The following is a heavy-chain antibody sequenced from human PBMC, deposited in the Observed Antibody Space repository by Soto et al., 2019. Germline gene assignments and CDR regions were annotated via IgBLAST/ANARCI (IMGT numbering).Heavy chain of an antibody. CDR3: APRSYSSSWAAFNI. J-gene: IGHJ3*02. Sequence: GGSLRLSCAVSGFTVSTNYMSWVRQAPGKGLKWVSLIYSGGSTYYADSVKGRFTISRDNSKNTLYLQMYSLRAEDTAVYYCAPRSYSSSWAAFNIGAKGKMVPVSS. CDR2: IYSGGST. D-gene: IGHD6-13*01. V-gene: IGHV3-66*01. CDR1: GFTVSTNY.